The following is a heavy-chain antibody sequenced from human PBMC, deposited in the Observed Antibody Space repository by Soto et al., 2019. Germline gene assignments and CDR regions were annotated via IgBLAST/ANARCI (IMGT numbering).Heavy chain of an antibody. CDR2: IYYSGNT. D-gene: IGHD3-22*01. CDR1: GGSISSGGYF. Sequence: SETLSLTCTVSGGSISSGGYFWNWIRQPPGRGLEWIGYIYYSGNTFYSPSLKSRVTISIDTSQNQFSLQLSSVTAADTAVYYCVSGTYFYDPSGFYSYYFDYWGQGALVTVSS. CDR3: VSGTYFYDPSGFYSYYFDY. J-gene: IGHJ4*02. V-gene: IGHV4-30-4*01.